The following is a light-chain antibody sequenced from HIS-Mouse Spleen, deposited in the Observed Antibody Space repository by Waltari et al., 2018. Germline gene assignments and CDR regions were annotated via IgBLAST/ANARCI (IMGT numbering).Light chain of an antibody. V-gene: IGLV2-14*03. CDR1: SRDVGGYHY. CDR3: SSYTSSSTWV. CDR2: DVS. J-gene: IGLJ3*02. Sequence: QSALTQPASVSGSPGQSITISRTGTSRDVGGYHYVSWYQQHPGKAPKLMIYDVSNRPSGVSNRFSGSKSGNTASLTISGLQAEDEADYYCSSYTSSSTWVFGGGTKLTVL.